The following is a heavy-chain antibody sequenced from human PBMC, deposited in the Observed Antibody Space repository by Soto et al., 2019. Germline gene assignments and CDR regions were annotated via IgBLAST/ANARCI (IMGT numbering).Heavy chain of an antibody. J-gene: IGHJ4*02. D-gene: IGHD1-1*01. CDR3: ATAGTGTFTY. Sequence: EVQLVESGGGLVQPGGSLRLSCAASGFTFSGSWMHWVRQAPGKGLVWVSRISSDGSSTTYADSVKGRFTISRDNAKNMLSLQMHSLRAEDTAVYYCATAGTGTFTYWGQGTLASVSS. CDR1: GFTFSGSW. V-gene: IGHV3-74*03. CDR2: ISSDGSST.